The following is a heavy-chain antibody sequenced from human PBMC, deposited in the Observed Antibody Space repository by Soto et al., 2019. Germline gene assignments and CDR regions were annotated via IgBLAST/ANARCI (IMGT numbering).Heavy chain of an antibody. V-gene: IGHV4-59*08. Sequence: SETLSLTCTVSGGSISSYYWSWIRQPPGKGLEWIGYIYYSGSTNYNPSLKSRFTISVDTSKNQFSLKLSSVTAADTAVYYCAGAYGSGSYYNDYWGQGTLVTVSS. D-gene: IGHD3-10*01. CDR2: IYYSGST. J-gene: IGHJ4*02. CDR3: AGAYGSGSYYNDY. CDR1: GGSISSYY.